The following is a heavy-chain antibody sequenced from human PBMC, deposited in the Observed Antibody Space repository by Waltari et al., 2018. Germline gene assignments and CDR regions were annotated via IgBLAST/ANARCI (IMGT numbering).Heavy chain of an antibody. V-gene: IGHV3-33*01. J-gene: IGHJ4*02. CDR3: ARPRVGATTALDY. Sequence: QVQLVESGGGVVQPGRSLRLSCAASGFTFSSYGMHWVRQAPGKGLEWVAVIWYDGSNKYYADAGKGRFTISRDNSKNTLYLQMNSLRAEDTAVYYCARPRVGATTALDYWGQGTLVTVSS. CDR2: IWYDGSNK. D-gene: IGHD1-26*01. CDR1: GFTFSSYG.